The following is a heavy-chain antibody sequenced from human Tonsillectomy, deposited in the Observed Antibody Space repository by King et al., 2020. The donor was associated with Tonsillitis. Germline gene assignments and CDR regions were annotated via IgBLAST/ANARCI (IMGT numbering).Heavy chain of an antibody. D-gene: IGHD6-13*01. J-gene: IGHJ6*03. CDR3: ARRTWAAAGNGPVDYYYYMDV. CDR2: IYYSGST. CDR1: GGSISSYY. Sequence: QLQESGPGLVKPSETLSLTCTVSGGSISSYYWSWIRQPPGKGLEWIGYIYYSGSTNYNPSLQSRVTISVDTSKNQFSLKRSSVTAADTAVYYCARRTWAAAGNGPVDYYYYMDVWGKGTTVTVSS. V-gene: IGHV4-59*08.